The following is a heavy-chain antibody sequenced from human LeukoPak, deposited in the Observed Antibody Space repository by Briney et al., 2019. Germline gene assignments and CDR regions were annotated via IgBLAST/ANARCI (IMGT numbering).Heavy chain of an antibody. CDR2: ISTSGNT. CDR3: AREPLGGSPIRYYFDY. V-gene: IGHV4-61*02. J-gene: IGHJ4*02. Sequence: SETQSLTCTVSGGSISSGSYFWSWIRQPAGKGLEWIGRISTSGNTNYNPSLKSRVTISVDTSKNQFSLKLSSVTAADTAVFYCAREPLGGSPIRYYFDYWGQGTLVTVPS. D-gene: IGHD3-16*01. CDR1: GGSISSGSYF.